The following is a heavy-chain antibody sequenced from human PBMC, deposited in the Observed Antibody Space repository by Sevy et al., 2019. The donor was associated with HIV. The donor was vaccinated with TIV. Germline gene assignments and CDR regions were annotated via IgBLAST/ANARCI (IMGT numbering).Heavy chain of an antibody. CDR2: IQYDGNNK. V-gene: IGHV3-30*02. J-gene: IGHJ4*02. CDR1: GFTFSHYG. Sequence: GGSLRLSCAASGFTFSHYGMHWVRQAPGKGLEWVTFIQYDGNNKYYADSVKGRFTISRDKSKNMFFLQMNDLRAEDTALYYCAKNTAAAGVGGFDYWGQGALVTVSS. D-gene: IGHD6-13*01. CDR3: AKNTAAAGVGGFDY.